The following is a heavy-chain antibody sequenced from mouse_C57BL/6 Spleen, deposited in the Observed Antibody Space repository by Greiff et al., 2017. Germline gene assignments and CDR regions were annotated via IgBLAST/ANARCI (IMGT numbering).Heavy chain of an antibody. CDR1: GFTFSDYG. Sequence: EVHLVESGGGLVKPGGSLKLSCAASGFTFSDYGMHWVRQAPEKGLEWVAYISSGSSTIYYADTVKGRVTISRDNAKNTLFLQMTSLRSEDTAMYYGARRHGYDDAMDYWGQGTSVTVSS. V-gene: IGHV5-17*01. CDR2: ISSGSSTI. CDR3: ARRHGYDDAMDY. D-gene: IGHD2-2*01. J-gene: IGHJ4*01.